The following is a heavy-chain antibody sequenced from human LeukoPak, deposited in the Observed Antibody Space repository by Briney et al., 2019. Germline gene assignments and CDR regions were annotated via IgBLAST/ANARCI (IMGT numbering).Heavy chain of an antibody. J-gene: IGHJ4*02. Sequence: PGGSLRLSCAASGFAFSSYAMSWVRQAPGKGLEWVSAISGSGGSTYYADSVKGRFTISRDNSKNTLYLQMNSLRAEDTAVYYCAKPHDFWSGPDYWGQGTLVTVSS. CDR2: ISGSGGST. CDR3: AKPHDFWSGPDY. CDR1: GFAFSSYA. D-gene: IGHD3-3*01. V-gene: IGHV3-23*01.